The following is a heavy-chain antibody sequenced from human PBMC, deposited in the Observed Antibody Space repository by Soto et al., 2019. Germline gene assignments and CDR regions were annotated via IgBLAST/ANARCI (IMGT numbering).Heavy chain of an antibody. CDR3: AGGMAGAGTANDY. CDR2: INGDGTMP. D-gene: IGHD3-10*01. Sequence: EVQLVESGGDLVEPGGSLGLSCAASGFSFSSHWMVWVRQAPGKGLVWVSRINGDGTMPSYADSVKGRFTLSRDNAKNTVMLQINGLRVGDTAIYYGAGGMAGAGTANDYWGRGILVTGSS. J-gene: IGHJ4*02. CDR1: GFSFSSHW. V-gene: IGHV3-74*01.